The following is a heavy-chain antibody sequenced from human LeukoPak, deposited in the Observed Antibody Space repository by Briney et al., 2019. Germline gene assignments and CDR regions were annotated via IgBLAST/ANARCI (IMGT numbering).Heavy chain of an antibody. D-gene: IGHD6-6*01. Sequence: PSGTPSLTFTVSGGSLTSSSYNWGWSRQPPRKGPGGVGGIYYSGSTYYNPSLKSRVTISVDTSKNQFSLKLSSVTAADTAVYYCARSPKFIAARPRWFDPWGQGTLVTVSS. V-gene: IGHV4-39*01. CDR3: ARSPKFIAARPRWFDP. CDR1: GGSLTSSSYN. J-gene: IGHJ5*02. CDR2: IYYSGST.